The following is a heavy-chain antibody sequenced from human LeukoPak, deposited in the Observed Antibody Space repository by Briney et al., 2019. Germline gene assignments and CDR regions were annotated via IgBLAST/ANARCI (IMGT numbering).Heavy chain of an antibody. J-gene: IGHJ4*02. CDR1: GFTFSSYA. CDR2: INHSGST. V-gene: IGHV4-34*01. Sequence: GSLRLSCAASGFTFSSYAMSWVRQAPGKGLEWIGKINHSGSTNYNPSLKSRVTISVDTSKNQFSLKLSSVTAADTAVYYCARGEEAYCGGDCHIPGDYWGQGTLVTVSS. CDR3: ARGEEAYCGGDCHIPGDY. D-gene: IGHD2-21*02.